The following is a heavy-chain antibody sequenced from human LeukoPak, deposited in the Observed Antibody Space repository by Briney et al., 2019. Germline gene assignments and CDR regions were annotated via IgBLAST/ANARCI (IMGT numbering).Heavy chain of an antibody. J-gene: IGHJ4*02. D-gene: IGHD3-10*01. CDR1: GFTFSSYW. V-gene: IGHV3-74*01. CDR2: INSDGSST. CDR3: ARVLGSQIDY. Sequence: GGSLRLSCAASGFTFSSYWMHWVRQAPGEGLVWVSRINSDGSSTSYADSVKGRFTISRDNAKNTVYLQMNSLRAEDTAVYYCARVLGSQIDYWGQGTPVTVSS.